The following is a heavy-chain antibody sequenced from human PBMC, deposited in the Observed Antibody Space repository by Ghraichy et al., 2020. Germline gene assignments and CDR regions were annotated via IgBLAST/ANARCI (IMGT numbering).Heavy chain of an antibody. CDR3: ASQSVFRYCSGGSCYSGMGDY. J-gene: IGHJ4*02. D-gene: IGHD2-15*01. CDR2: IYTSGST. Sequence: SLNISCTVSGGSISSGSYYWSWIRQPAGKGLEWIGRIYTSGSTNYNPSLKSRVTISVDTSKNQFSLKLSSVTAADTAVYYCASQSVFRYCSGGSCYSGMGDYWGQGTLVTVSS. CDR1: GGSISSGSYY. V-gene: IGHV4-61*02.